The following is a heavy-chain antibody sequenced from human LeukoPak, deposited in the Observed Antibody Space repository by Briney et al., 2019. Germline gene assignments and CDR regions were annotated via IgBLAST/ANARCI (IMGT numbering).Heavy chain of an antibody. D-gene: IGHD5-24*01. V-gene: IGHV1-46*01. CDR1: GYTFTSYY. J-gene: IGHJ6*03. CDR3: ARGPRWINSYYYMDV. Sequence: ASVKVSCKASGYTFTSYYMHWVRQAPGQGLEWMGMINPSGGSTSYAQKFQGRVTMTRDMSTSTVYMELSSLRSEDTAVYYCARGPRWINSYYYMDVWGKGTTVTVSS. CDR2: INPSGGST.